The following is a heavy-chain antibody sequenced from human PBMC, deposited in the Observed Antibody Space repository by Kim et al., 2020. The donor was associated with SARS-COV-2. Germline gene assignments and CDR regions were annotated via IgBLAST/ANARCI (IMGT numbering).Heavy chain of an antibody. CDR3: ARAIGQQLVRGYYFDY. CDR1: GYTFTSYG. CDR2: ISAYNGNT. Sequence: ASVKVSCKASGYTFTSYGISWVRQAPGQGLEWMGWISAYNGNTNYAQKLQGRVTMTTDTSTSTAYMELRSLRSDDTAVYYCARAIGQQLVRGYYFDYWGQGTLVTVSS. V-gene: IGHV1-18*01. D-gene: IGHD6-13*01. J-gene: IGHJ4*02.